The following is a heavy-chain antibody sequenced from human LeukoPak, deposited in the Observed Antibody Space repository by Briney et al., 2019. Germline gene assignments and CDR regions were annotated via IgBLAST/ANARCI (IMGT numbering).Heavy chain of an antibody. V-gene: IGHV3-30*02. D-gene: IGHD3-10*02. CDR1: GFTLSSYG. J-gene: IGHJ4*02. CDR2: IRYDGSNK. Sequence: GGSLRLSCAASGFTLSSYGMHSVRQAPGKGLECVPFIRYDGSNKYYADSVKGRFTISRDNSKNTLYLQMNSLRAADTAVYYCDPMYVSSLDDGGQGTLVTVSS. CDR3: DPMYVSSLDD.